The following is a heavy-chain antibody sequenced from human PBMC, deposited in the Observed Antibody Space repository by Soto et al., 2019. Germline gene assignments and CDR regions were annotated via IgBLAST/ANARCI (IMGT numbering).Heavy chain of an antibody. V-gene: IGHV4-34*01. J-gene: IGHJ6*02. CDR3: ARRITIFGVATGRDYYYYGMDV. CDR2: INHSGST. CDR1: GGSFSGYY. D-gene: IGHD3-3*01. Sequence: PSETVSLTCAVYGGSFSGYYWSWIRQPPGKGLEWIGEINHSGSTNYNPSLKSRVTISVDTSKNQFSLKLSSVTAADTAVYYCARRITIFGVATGRDYYYYGMDVWGQGTTVTVSS.